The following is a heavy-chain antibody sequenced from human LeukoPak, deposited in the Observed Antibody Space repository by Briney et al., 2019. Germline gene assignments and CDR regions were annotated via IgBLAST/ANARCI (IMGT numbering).Heavy chain of an antibody. Sequence: ASAKVSCKASGYTFTSYDINWVRQATGQGLEWMGWVNPNSGNTGYAQKFQGRVTMTRNTSISTAYMELSSLRSEDTAVYYCAKAPYCSSTSCYVLNYYYGMDVWGQGTTVTVSS. V-gene: IGHV1-8*01. CDR1: GYTFTSYD. D-gene: IGHD2-2*01. CDR3: AKAPYCSSTSCYVLNYYYGMDV. CDR2: VNPNSGNT. J-gene: IGHJ6*02.